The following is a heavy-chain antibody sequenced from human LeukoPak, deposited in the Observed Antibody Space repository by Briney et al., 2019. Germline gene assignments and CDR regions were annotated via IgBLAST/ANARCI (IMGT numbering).Heavy chain of an antibody. CDR3: ARAIPFRYMLGGDYYEKSSHGFDI. D-gene: IGHD2-21*02. Sequence: ASVKVSCKASGYTFTGYDVNWVRQAAGQGLEWMGWMNPNSGNRGYAQKLQGRVTMTTDASTNTAYVELNSLYPEDTAVYYCARAIPFRYMLGGDYYEKSSHGFDIWGQGTMVTVSS. J-gene: IGHJ3*02. CDR2: MNPNSGNR. CDR1: GYTFTGYD. V-gene: IGHV1-8*01.